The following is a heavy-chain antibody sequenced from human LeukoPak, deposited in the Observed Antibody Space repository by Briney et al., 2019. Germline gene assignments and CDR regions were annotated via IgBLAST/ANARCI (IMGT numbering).Heavy chain of an antibody. Sequence: SVKVSCKASGGTFSSYAISWVRQAPGQGLEWMEGIIPIFGTANYAQKFQGRVTITTDESTSTAYMELSSLRSEDTAVYYCATTWGRDGYNVYYFDYWGQGTLVTVSS. CDR3: ATTWGRDGYNVYYFDY. CDR1: GGTFSSYA. V-gene: IGHV1-69*05. J-gene: IGHJ4*02. CDR2: IIPIFGTA. D-gene: IGHD5-24*01.